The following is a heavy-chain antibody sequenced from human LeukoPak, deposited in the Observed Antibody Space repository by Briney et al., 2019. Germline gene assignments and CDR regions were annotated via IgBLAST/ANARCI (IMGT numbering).Heavy chain of an antibody. Sequence: GGSLRLSCAASGFTFENYAMSWVRQAPGKGLDWVSAITGDGRDTYHADSVKGLFTISPDNSSNTLFLQMNSLRVEDSAVYYCAKGSRTSRPYYFDFWGQGTLVTVPS. D-gene: IGHD1-7*01. CDR3: AKGSRTSRPYYFDF. CDR1: GFTFENYA. J-gene: IGHJ4*02. CDR2: ITGDGRDT. V-gene: IGHV3-23*01.